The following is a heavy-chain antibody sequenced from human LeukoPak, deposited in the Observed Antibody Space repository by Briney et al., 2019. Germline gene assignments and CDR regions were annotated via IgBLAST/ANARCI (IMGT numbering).Heavy chain of an antibody. D-gene: IGHD5-24*01. J-gene: IGHJ4*02. CDR1: GFTFSDYW. Sequence: GGSLRLSCAASGFTFSDYWMSWVRQTPEKGLQWVANIKPDGSEGYSINSVKGRFTISRDNAKNSLYLQMNSLRAEDTAVYYCGRDPRGDDYIRYFDYWGQGTQVTVSS. CDR2: IKPDGSEG. CDR3: GRDPRGDDYIRYFDY. V-gene: IGHV3-7*01.